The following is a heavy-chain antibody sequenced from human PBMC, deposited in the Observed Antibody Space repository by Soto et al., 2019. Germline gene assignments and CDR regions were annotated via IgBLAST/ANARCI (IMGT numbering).Heavy chain of an antibody. CDR2: IIPIFGTA. Sequence: QVQLVQSGAEVKKPGSSVKVSCKSAGGTFSSYAISWVRQAPGQGLEWMGGIIPIFGTADYAQKFQGRVTITADESTSTAYMELSSLRSEDTAVYYCASSAMDHYYYGMDVWGQRTTVTVSS. D-gene: IGHD5-18*01. CDR1: GGTFSSYA. CDR3: ASSAMDHYYYGMDV. V-gene: IGHV1-69*12. J-gene: IGHJ6*02.